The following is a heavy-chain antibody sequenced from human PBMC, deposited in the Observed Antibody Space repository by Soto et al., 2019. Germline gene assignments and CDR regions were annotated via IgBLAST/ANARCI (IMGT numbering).Heavy chain of an antibody. CDR2: IYSGGST. CDR3: ASAGTTVVPLFYYYNGMDV. CDR1: GFTVSSNY. Sequence: PGGSLRLSCAASGFTVSSNYMSWVRQAPGKGLEWVSVIYSGGSTYSADSVKGRFTISRDNSKNTLYLQMNSLRAEDTAVYYCASAGTTVVPLFYYYNGMDVWGQGTTVTVSS. J-gene: IGHJ6*02. D-gene: IGHD4-17*01. V-gene: IGHV3-53*01.